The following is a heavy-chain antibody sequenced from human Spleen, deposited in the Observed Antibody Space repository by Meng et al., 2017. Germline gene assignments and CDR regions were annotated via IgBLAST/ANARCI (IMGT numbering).Heavy chain of an antibody. CDR3: ARGRPYFDY. V-gene: IGHV4-34*01. Sequence: QVQLQQWGAGLLKPSETLSLTCTVYGGSFSGYYWNWIRQPPGKGLEWIGNIYYSGSTYYNPSLKSRVSISVDTSKNQFSLKLSSVTAADTAVYYCARGRPYFDYWGQGTLVTVSS. J-gene: IGHJ4*02. CDR1: GGSFSGYY. CDR2: IYYSGST.